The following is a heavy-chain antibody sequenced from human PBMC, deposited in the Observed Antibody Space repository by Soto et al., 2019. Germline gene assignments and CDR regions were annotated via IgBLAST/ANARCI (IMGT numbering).Heavy chain of an antibody. CDR1: GFTFSSYE. CDR3: ARMVAAPNDY. J-gene: IGHJ4*02. CDR2: ISSSGSTI. Sequence: PGGSLRLSCAASGFTFSSYEMDWVRQAPGKGLEWVSYISSSGSTIYYADSVKGRFTISRDNAKNSLYLQMNSLRAEDTAVYYCARMVAAPNDYWGQGTLVTVSS. D-gene: IGHD2-15*01. V-gene: IGHV3-48*03.